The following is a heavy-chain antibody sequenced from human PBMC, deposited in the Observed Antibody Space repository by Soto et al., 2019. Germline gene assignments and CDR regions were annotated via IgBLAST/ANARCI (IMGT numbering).Heavy chain of an antibody. D-gene: IGHD2-2*01. J-gene: IGHJ6*02. CDR1: GFTFTSYA. CDR2: IIPFFDTA. V-gene: IGHV1-69*13. CDR3: ARHDCISSSCYYYYYYVMDV. Sequence: GASVKVSCKASGFTFTSYAISWVRQAPGQGLEWMGGIIPFFDTANYAQQFQGRVTITADESTSTAYMELSSLRSEDTAVYYCARHDCISSSCYYYYYYVMDVWGQGTTVTVSS.